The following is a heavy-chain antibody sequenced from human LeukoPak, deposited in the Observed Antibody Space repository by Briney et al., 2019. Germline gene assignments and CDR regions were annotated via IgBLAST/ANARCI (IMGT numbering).Heavy chain of an antibody. V-gene: IGHV3-23*01. Sequence: GGSLRLSCAASGFTFSSYAMIWVRQAPGKGLEWVSAISGSGGSTYYADSVKGRFTISRDNSKNTLYLQMNSLRDEDTALYYCAKDRASYSSGSDGMDVWGQGTTVTVSS. CDR2: ISGSGGST. D-gene: IGHD6-19*01. CDR3: AKDRASYSSGSDGMDV. CDR1: GFTFSSYA. J-gene: IGHJ6*02.